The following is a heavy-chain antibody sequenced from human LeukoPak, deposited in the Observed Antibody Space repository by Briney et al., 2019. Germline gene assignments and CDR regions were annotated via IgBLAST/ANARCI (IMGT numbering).Heavy chain of an antibody. D-gene: IGHD3-22*01. V-gene: IGHV4-59*08. CDR2: IYYSGST. J-gene: IGHJ5*01. CDR3: ARLPYYYDSSASWFDS. CDR1: GGSLSSYY. Sequence: PSETQTLTCTVSGGSLSSYYWSWIRQPPGKGLEWIGYIYYSGSTNYNPCLKSRVTISVDTSKNQFSLKLSSVTAADTAVYYCARLPYYYDSSASWFDSWGQGTLVTVSS.